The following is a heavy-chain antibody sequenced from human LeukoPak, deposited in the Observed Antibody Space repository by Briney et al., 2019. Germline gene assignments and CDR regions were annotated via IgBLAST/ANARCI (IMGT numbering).Heavy chain of an antibody. CDR1: GGSISSYY. D-gene: IGHD3-3*01. CDR3: ARATRLEWLFRAYYFDY. Sequence: SETLSLTCTVSGGSISSYYWSWLRQPPGKGLEWIGYVYYSGSTNYNPSLKSRVTISVDTSKNQFSLKLSSVTAGDTAVYYCARATRLEWLFRAYYFDYWGQGTLVTVSS. V-gene: IGHV4-59*01. J-gene: IGHJ4*02. CDR2: VYYSGST.